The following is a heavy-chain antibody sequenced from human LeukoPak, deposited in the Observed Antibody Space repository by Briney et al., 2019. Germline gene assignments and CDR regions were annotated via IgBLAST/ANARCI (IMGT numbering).Heavy chain of an antibody. V-gene: IGHV3-48*03. J-gene: IGHJ4*02. CDR2: ISSSGSTI. Sequence: PGGSLRLSCAASGFTFSSYEMNWVRQAPGKGLEWVSYISSSGSTIYYADSVKGRFPISRDNAKNSLYLQMNSLRAEDTAVYYCARASSGYYYDLDYWGQGTLVTVSS. CDR1: GFTFSSYE. D-gene: IGHD3-22*01. CDR3: ARASSGYYYDLDY.